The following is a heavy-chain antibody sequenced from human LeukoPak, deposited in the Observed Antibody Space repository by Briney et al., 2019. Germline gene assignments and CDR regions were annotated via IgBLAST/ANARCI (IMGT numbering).Heavy chain of an antibody. CDR1: GFTFSTYS. V-gene: IGHV3-21*01. J-gene: IGHJ4*02. CDR2: ISSSSSYI. CDR3: ARDGFYGDYAVDY. Sequence: GGSLRLSCAASGFTFSTYSMNWVRQAPGKGLEWVSSISSSSSYIYYADSVKGRFTISRDNAKNSLYLQMNSLRAEDTAVYYCARDGFYGDYAVDYWGQGTLVTVSS. D-gene: IGHD4-17*01.